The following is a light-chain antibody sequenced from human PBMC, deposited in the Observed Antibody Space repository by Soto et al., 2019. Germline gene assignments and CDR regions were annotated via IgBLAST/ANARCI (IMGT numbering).Light chain of an antibody. CDR3: MQSTQLPPT. CDR1: HSLLHITGETF. V-gene: IGKV2D-29*02. CDR2: EVS. Sequence: IVLTQPPLSLSVTPGQPASISCRSSHSLLHITGETFLFWYLQKPGQSPQLLIYEVSTRVSGVPDRFSGSGSGTDFTLEISRVETDDVGIYYCMQSTQLPPTFGQGTRLEI. J-gene: IGKJ5*01.